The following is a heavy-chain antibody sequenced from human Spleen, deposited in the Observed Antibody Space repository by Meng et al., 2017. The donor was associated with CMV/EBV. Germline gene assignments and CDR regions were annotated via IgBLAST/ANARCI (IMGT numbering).Heavy chain of an antibody. CDR1: GYTFTDYY. D-gene: IGHD3-22*01. J-gene: IGHJ3*02. CDR3: ARGKAYQYESTSFDI. Sequence: GESLKISCKASGYTFTDYYIHWVRQAPGQGLEWMGRINPNSGSTNYALKFQGRVTMTRDTSISTAYMELSRLRSDDTAVYYCARGKAYQYESTSFDIWGQGTMVTVSS. V-gene: IGHV1-2*02. CDR2: INPNSGST.